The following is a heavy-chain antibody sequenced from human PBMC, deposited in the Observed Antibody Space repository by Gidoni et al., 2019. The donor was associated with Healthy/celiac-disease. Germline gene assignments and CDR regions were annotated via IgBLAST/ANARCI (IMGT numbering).Heavy chain of an antibody. V-gene: IGHV4-34*01. CDR1: GGSFSGYY. J-gene: IGHJ6*02. CDR2: INHSGST. CDR3: ARGRRAAWGYGMDV. D-gene: IGHD3-16*01. Sequence: QVQLQPWGAGLLKPSETLSLTCAVYGGSFSGYYWSWIRQPPGKGLEWIGEINHSGSTNYNPSLKSRVTISVDTSKNQFSLKLSSVTAADTAVYYCARGRRAAWGYGMDVWGQGTTVTVSS.